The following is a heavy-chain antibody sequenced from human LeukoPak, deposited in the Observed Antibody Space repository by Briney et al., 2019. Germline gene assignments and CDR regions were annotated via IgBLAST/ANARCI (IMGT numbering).Heavy chain of an antibody. CDR3: ARSFPRYCDY. J-gene: IGHJ4*02. Sequence: TSETLSLTCAIPGDSVSSNSATWNWIRQSPSRGLEWLGRTYYRSKWYNEYAVSVKSRITINPDTSKNQFSLQLNSVTPEDTAVYYCARSFPRYCDYWGQGTLVTVSS. CDR1: GDSVSSNSAT. CDR2: TYYRSKWYN. V-gene: IGHV6-1*01.